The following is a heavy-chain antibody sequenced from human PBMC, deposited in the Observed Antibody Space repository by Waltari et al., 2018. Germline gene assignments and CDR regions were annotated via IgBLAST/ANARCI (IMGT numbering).Heavy chain of an antibody. CDR1: GFTFSDYW. CDR3: ARSQSMDV. CDR2: INRDGSST. V-gene: IGHV3-74*01. J-gene: IGHJ6*03. Sequence: EVQLVESGGGLVQPGGSLRLSCAASGFTFSDYWMYWVRQAPGKGLVWVSRINRDGSSTDYAESVEGRFTISRDNANNTLYLQMNGLRAEDTAVYYCARSQSMDVWGRGSTVIVSS.